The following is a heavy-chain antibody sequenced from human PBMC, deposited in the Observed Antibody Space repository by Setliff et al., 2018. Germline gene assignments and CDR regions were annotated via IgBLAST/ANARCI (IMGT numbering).Heavy chain of an antibody. CDR2: IYYSGST. CDR1: GGSISSSSYY. D-gene: IGHD6-19*01. V-gene: IGHV4-39*01. J-gene: IGHJ4*02. CDR3: ARYPLRIEQWLVPWASYFDY. Sequence: KPSETLSLTCTVSGGSISSSSYYWGWIRQPPGKGLEWIGSIYYSGSTYYNPSLKSRVTISVDTSKNQFSLKLSSVTAADTAVYYCARYPLRIEQWLVPWASYFDYWGQGTLVTVSS.